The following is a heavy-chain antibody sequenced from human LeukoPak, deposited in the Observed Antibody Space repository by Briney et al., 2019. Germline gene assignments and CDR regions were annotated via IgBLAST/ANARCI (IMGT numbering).Heavy chain of an antibody. D-gene: IGHD5-12*01. Sequence: GGSLRLSCAASGFTFTSSWMSWVRQTPGKGLEWVAGIKPDGSETFYSDSVRGRFTISRDNAKNSLYLQMNSLRAEDTAVYYCARVEGNIVTTTEGYFDYWGQGTLVTVSS. CDR1: GFTFTSSW. J-gene: IGHJ4*02. CDR3: ARVEGNIVTTTEGYFDY. CDR2: IKPDGSET. V-gene: IGHV3-7*01.